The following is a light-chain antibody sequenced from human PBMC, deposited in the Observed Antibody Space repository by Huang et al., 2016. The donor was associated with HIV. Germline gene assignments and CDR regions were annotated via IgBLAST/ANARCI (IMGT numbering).Light chain of an antibody. CDR3: QQNNNWPPLFT. Sequence: EIVMTQSPATLSVSPGERATLSCRASQSVSSNLAWYQQKPGQPPRLLIYGASTRATGSPVSFRGSWSETEVTLTISSLQSEDFAVYYCQQNNNWPPLFTFGPGTKVDIK. V-gene: IGKV3-15*01. J-gene: IGKJ3*01. CDR1: QSVSSN. CDR2: GAS.